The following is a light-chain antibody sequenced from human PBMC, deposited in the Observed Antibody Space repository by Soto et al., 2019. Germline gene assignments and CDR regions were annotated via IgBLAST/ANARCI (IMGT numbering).Light chain of an antibody. Sequence: QSVLTQPASVSGSPGQSITISCTGTSSDVGGYNYVSWYQQHPGKVPKLMIYDVSNRPSGVSNRFSGSKSGNTASLTISGRQAEDEADYYCSSYTSSSTPVVFGGGTKLTVL. V-gene: IGLV2-14*01. CDR2: DVS. J-gene: IGLJ2*01. CDR1: SSDVGGYNY. CDR3: SSYTSSSTPVV.